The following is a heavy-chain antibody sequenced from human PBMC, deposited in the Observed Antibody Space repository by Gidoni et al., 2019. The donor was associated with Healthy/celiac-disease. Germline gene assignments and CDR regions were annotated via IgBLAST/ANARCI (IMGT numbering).Heavy chain of an antibody. CDR3: VKGGYYDSSDAFDI. CDR2: ISSNGGST. V-gene: IGHV3-64D*09. CDR1: GFPFRSYA. J-gene: IGHJ3*02. Sequence: EVQLVESGGGLVHPGGSLRLSCSASGFPFRSYAMHWVPQAPGKGLEYVSAISSNGGSTYYADAVKGRFTISRDNSKNTLYLQMSSLRAEDTAVYYCVKGGYYDSSDAFDIWGQGTMVTVSS. D-gene: IGHD3-22*01.